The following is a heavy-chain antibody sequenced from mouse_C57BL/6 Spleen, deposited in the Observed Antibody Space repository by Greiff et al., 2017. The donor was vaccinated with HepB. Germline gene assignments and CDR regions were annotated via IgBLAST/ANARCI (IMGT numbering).Heavy chain of an antibody. Sequence: EVHLVESGGGLVKPGWSLKLSCAASGFTFSDYGMHWVRQAPEKGLEWVAYISSGSSTIYYADTVKGRFTISRDNAKNTLFLQMTSLRSEDTAMYYCATGTWDYWGQGTTLTVSS. J-gene: IGHJ2*01. D-gene: IGHD4-1*01. CDR3: ATGTWDY. CDR1: GFTFSDYG. CDR2: ISSGSSTI. V-gene: IGHV5-17*01.